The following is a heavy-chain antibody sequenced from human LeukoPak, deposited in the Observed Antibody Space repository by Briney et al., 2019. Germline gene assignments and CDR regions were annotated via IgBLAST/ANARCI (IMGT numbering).Heavy chain of an antibody. D-gene: IGHD3-10*01. J-gene: IGHJ4*02. CDR2: FDPENGET. V-gene: IGHV1-24*01. CDR3: ARGPIGAPDYYFDY. Sequence: ASVKVSCKVSGYTLTEISMYWVRQAPGKGLEWMGRFDPENGETLYAQKFQGRVTMTEDTSTDTAYMELSSLRSEDTAVYFCARGPIGAPDYYFDYWGQGTLVTVSS. CDR1: GYTLTEIS.